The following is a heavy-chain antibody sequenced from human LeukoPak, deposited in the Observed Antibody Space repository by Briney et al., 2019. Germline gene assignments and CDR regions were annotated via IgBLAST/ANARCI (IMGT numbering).Heavy chain of an antibody. V-gene: IGHV1-2*02. D-gene: IGHD1-20*01. CDR1: GYTFTGYF. Sequence: ASVKVSCKASGYTFTGYFIHWVRQAPGQGLEWMGWINPNSGGTHYAQNLQGRVTMTRDTSINTAYMGLSSLISDDTAVFYCARGSRISGLPDLDFWGQGTLVTVSS. J-gene: IGHJ4*02. CDR3: ARGSRISGLPDLDF. CDR2: INPNSGGT.